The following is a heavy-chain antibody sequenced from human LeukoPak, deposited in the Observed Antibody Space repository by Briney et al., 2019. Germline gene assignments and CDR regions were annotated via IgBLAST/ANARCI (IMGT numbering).Heavy chain of an antibody. V-gene: IGHV4-39*01. D-gene: IGHD6-6*01. CDR2: IYYSGST. Sequence: PSETLSLTCAVSGGSISSSYYWGWIRQPPGKGLEWIGSIYYSGSTYYNPSLKSRVTISVDTSKNQFSLKLSSVTAADTAVYYCARGDTVAARPGRFDYWGQGTLVTVSS. CDR1: GGSISSSYY. J-gene: IGHJ4*02. CDR3: ARGDTVAARPGRFDY.